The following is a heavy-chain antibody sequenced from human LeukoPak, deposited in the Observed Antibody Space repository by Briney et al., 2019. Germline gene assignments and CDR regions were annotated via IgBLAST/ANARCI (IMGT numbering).Heavy chain of an antibody. Sequence: SETLSLTCVVSGASIVSTNWYSWVRQPPGKGLEWIGEIYHAGYSNYNPSLKSRVTISVDKSKNQFSLKLRSVTAADTAGFYCARHRGYSFDFWGRGTLVTVSS. CDR1: GASIVSTNW. CDR2: IYHAGYS. CDR3: ARHRGYSFDF. V-gene: IGHV4/OR15-8*02. J-gene: IGHJ4*02.